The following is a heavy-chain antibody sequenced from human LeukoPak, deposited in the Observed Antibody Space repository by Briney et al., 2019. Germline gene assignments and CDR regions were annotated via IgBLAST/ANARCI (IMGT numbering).Heavy chain of an antibody. CDR1: GGSISSYY. J-gene: IGHJ4*02. V-gene: IGHV4-59*01. CDR2: IYYSGST. CDR3: AREADNYYDSSGYFYYFDY. D-gene: IGHD3-22*01. Sequence: TSETLSLTCTVSGGSISSYYWSWIRQPPGKGLEWIGYIYYSGSTNYNPSLKSRVTISVDTSKNQFSLKLSSVTAADTAVYYCAREADNYYDSSGYFYYFDYWGQGTLVTVSS.